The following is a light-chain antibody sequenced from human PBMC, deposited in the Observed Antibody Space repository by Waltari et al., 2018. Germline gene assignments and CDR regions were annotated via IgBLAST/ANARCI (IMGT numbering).Light chain of an antibody. CDR3: QHYDNYPVA. V-gene: IGKV1-5*03. Sequence: DIHMTQSPSTLSASVGDRVSITGRASQSISIWLACYQQRAGKDPKLLISKSSSLESGVPSRLSGSGSGTELTLTITNLHPDDFATYYRQHYDNYPVAFGQGTKLEIK. CDR1: QSISIW. J-gene: IGKJ2*01. CDR2: KSS.